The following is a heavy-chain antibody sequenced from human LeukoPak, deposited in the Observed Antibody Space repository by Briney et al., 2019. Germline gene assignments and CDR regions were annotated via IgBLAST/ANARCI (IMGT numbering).Heavy chain of an antibody. CDR2: ISSGSSFI. CDR3: ARDLAAARYYYYGMDV. J-gene: IGHJ6*02. Sequence: GGSLRLSCAASGFTFGSYHMNWVRQAPGKGLEWVSYISSGSSFIYYADSVKGRFTISRDNAKNSLYLQMNSLRAEDTAVYYCARDLAAARYYYYGMDVWGQGTTVTVSS. CDR1: GFTFGSYH. V-gene: IGHV3-21*05. D-gene: IGHD6-13*01.